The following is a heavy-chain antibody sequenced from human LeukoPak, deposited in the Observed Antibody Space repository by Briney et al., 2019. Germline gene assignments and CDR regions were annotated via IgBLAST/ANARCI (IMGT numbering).Heavy chain of an antibody. CDR2: ISYSGST. V-gene: IGHV4-59*08. Sequence: SETLSLTCTVSGGSISRYYWSWVRQSPGRGREGSGYISYSGSTNSNPSLKSRVTISVDTAKNQFSLKVSSVTAADTAMYYCARHGDEAMVNFFDLWGQGALVTVSS. CDR1: GGSISRYY. J-gene: IGHJ4*02. CDR3: ARHGDEAMVNFFDL. D-gene: IGHD5-18*01.